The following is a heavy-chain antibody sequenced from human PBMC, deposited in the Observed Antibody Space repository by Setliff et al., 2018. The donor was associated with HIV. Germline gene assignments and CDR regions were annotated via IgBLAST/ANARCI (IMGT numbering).Heavy chain of an antibody. CDR1: GGSIASSTHY. D-gene: IGHD3-9*01. CDR2: VSYNGAT. Sequence: SETLSLTCTVSGGSIASSTHYWAWIRQPPGKGLEWIGSVSYNGATDHNPSLKSRVTISVDTSNQQFSLKLSSVTAADTAVYYCARHEGYNDFLTGYFRYKWYDPWGQGTLVTVS. V-gene: IGHV4-39*01. CDR3: ARHEGYNDFLTGYFRYKWYDP. J-gene: IGHJ5*02.